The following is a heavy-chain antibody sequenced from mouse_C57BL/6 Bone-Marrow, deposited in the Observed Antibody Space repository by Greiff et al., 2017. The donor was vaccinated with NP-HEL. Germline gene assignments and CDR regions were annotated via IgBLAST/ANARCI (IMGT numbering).Heavy chain of an antibody. Sequence: QVQLQQPGAELVKPGASVKLSCKASGYTYTSYWMHWVKQRPGLGLEWIGRIDPNSGGTKYNEKFKSKATLTVDKPSSTAYMQRSSLTSEDSAVYYCARRYYGSSYRWYFDVWGTGTTVTVSS. CDR1: GYTYTSYW. D-gene: IGHD1-1*01. J-gene: IGHJ1*03. CDR3: ARRYYGSSYRWYFDV. V-gene: IGHV1-72*01. CDR2: IDPNSGGT.